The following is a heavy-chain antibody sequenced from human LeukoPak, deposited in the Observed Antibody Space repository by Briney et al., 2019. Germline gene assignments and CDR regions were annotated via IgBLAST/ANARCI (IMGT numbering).Heavy chain of an antibody. CDR2: IRYDGSNK. V-gene: IGHV3-30*02. J-gene: IGHJ2*01. D-gene: IGHD4-17*01. CDR3: ARLGQEDDDYGDPHWYFDL. CDR1: GFTFSSYG. Sequence: PGGSLRLSCAASGFTFSSYGMHWVRQAPGKGLEWVAFIRYDGSNKYYADSVKVRFTISRDNAKNSLYLQMNSLRAEDTAVYYCARLGQEDDDYGDPHWYFDLWGRGTLVTVSS.